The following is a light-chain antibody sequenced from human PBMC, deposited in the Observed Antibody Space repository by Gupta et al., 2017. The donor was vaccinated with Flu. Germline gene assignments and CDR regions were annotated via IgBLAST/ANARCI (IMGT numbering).Light chain of an antibody. CDR2: GVS. CDR3: LQNNNWPLT. V-gene: IGKV3-15*01. Sequence: EIVMTQSPATLSVSPGERATLSCRASQSFSSNLAWYQQKPGQAPRLLIYGVSTRATGIPARFSGSGSGTEFPLTISSLQPEDFAVYYCLQNNNWPLTFGQGTKVEIK. J-gene: IGKJ1*01. CDR1: QSFSSN.